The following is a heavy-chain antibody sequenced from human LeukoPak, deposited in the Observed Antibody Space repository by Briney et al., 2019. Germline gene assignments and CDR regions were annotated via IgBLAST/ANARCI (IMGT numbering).Heavy chain of an antibody. J-gene: IGHJ4*02. V-gene: IGHV3-53*05. Sequence: SGGSLRLSCAASGFTVSSNYMSWVRQAPGKGLEWVSVIYSGGSTYYADSVKGRFTISRDNSKNTLYLQMGGLRAEDMAVYYCARVRSSSWYYFDYWGQGTLVTVSS. CDR2: IYSGGST. CDR3: ARVRSSSWYYFDY. D-gene: IGHD6-13*01. CDR1: GFTVSSNY.